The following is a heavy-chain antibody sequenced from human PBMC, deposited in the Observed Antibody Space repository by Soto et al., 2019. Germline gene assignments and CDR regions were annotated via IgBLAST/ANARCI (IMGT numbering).Heavy chain of an antibody. CDR3: ARGDPGTALIYYGMDV. Sequence: SVKVSCKASGGTFSSYAISWVRQAPGQGLEWMGGIIPIFGTANYAQKFQGRVTITADESTSTAYMELSSLRSEDTAVYYCARGDPGTALIYYGMDVWGQGTTVTVSS. J-gene: IGHJ6*02. V-gene: IGHV1-69*13. D-gene: IGHD2-8*01. CDR2: IIPIFGTA. CDR1: GGTFSSYA.